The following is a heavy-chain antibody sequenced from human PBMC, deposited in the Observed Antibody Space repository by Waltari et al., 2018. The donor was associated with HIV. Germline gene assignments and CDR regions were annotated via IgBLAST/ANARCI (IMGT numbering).Heavy chain of an antibody. D-gene: IGHD2-15*01. CDR2: MGHEGTIL. Sequence: QLQLLESGGGVVQPGKSLRLSCTASGFSLTRYGMHWFRQAPGKGLQWVAVMGHEGTILYYRDSVRGRFTVSRDTSKNILYLQMNNLTGDDAGLYFCAREGCVGGSCWYFDLWGRGTHVTVSS. J-gene: IGHJ2*01. CDR1: GFSLTRYG. V-gene: IGHV3-33*01. CDR3: AREGCVGGSCWYFDL.